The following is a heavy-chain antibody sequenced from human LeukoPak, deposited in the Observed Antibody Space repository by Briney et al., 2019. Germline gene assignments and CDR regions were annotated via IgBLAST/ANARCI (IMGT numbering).Heavy chain of an antibody. CDR2: IKQDGGEK. CDR1: GFTFSSYW. D-gene: IGHD6-19*01. Sequence: GGSKRLSCAASGFTFSSYWMSWIRQAPGKGLEWVANIKQDGGEKYYVDSVKGRFTISRDNAKNSLYLQMNSLRAEDTAVYYCARDRVSSGWDHDYWGQGTLVTVSS. CDR3: ARDRVSSGWDHDY. J-gene: IGHJ4*02. V-gene: IGHV3-7*01.